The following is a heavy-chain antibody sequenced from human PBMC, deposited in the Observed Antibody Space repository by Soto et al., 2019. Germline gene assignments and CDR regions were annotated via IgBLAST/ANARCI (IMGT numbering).Heavy chain of an antibody. CDR2: IDWDDDK. D-gene: IGHD6-6*01. CDR1: GFSLSTSGMR. V-gene: IGHV2-70*04. J-gene: IGHJ4*02. Sequence: GPTLVNPTQTLTLTCTFSGFSLSTSGMRVSWIRQPPGKALEWLARIDWDDDKFYSTSLKTRLTISKDTSKNQVVLTMTNMDHVDTATYYCARTNIAARSYYFDYWGQGTLVTVSS. CDR3: ARTNIAARSYYFDY.